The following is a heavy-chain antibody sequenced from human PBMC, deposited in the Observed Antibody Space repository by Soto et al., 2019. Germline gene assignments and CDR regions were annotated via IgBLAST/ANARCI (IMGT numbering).Heavy chain of an antibody. J-gene: IGHJ4*02. CDR1: GHSISSNNW. CDR3: ARTYCSRTSCYVDY. D-gene: IGHD2-2*01. V-gene: IGHV4-28*01. CDR2: IYYSGST. Sequence: QVQLQESGPGLVKPSDTLSLTCAVSGHSISSNNWWGWIRQPPGQGLEWIGYIYYSGSTYYSPSLKPRVTXXIXTXRNQFPLNLSSVTAVDTAVYYCARTYCSRTSCYVDYWGQGTLVTVSS.